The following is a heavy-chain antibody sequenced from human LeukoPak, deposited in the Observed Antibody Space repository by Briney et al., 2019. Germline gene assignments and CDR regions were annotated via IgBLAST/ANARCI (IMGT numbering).Heavy chain of an antibody. J-gene: IGHJ1*01. D-gene: IGHD6-13*01. CDR3: ARGHSIAAAGIRRIGYFQH. CDR2: IIPIFGTA. Sequence: SVKVSCKASGGTFSSYAISWVRQAPGQGLEWMGGIIPIFGTANYAQKFQGRVTITTDESTSTAYMELSSLRSEDTAVYYCARGHSIAAAGIRRIGYFQHWGQGTLVTVSS. CDR1: GGTFSSYA. V-gene: IGHV1-69*05.